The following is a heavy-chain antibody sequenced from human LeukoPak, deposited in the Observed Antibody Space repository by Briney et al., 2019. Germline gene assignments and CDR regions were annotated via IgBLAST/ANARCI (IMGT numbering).Heavy chain of an antibody. J-gene: IGHJ4*02. V-gene: IGHV3-48*02. CDR2: ISSSGSTI. D-gene: IGHD2-2*01. Sequence: PGGSLRLSCAASGFPFSTYSMNWVRQAPGEGLEWVSYISSSGSTIYYADSVKGRFTISRDNAKNSLYLQMNSLRDEDTAVYYCAKSYCSSTSCSQWYFDYWDQGTLVTVSS. CDR3: AKSYCSSTSCSQWYFDY. CDR1: GFPFSTYS.